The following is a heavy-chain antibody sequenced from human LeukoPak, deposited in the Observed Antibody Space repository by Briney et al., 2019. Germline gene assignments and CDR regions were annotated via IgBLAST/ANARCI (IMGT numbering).Heavy chain of an antibody. J-gene: IGHJ4*02. CDR1: GFTFSHTW. CDR2: VKSKNDGGST. Sequence: PGGSLRLSCAASGFTFSHTWISWVRQAPGKGLEWVGRVKSKNDGGSTDYAAPVKGRFFISRDESRGTLSLEMNSLKIEDTAVYLCVGRPWNFDYWGQGTLVTVSS. V-gene: IGHV3-15*01. D-gene: IGHD1-1*01. CDR3: VGRPWNFDY.